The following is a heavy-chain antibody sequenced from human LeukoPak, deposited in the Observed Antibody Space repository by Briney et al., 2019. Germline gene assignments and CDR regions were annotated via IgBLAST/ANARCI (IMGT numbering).Heavy chain of an antibody. J-gene: IGHJ4*02. CDR1: GASISSSSYY. Sequence: SETLSLTCTVSGASISSSSYYWGWIRQSPGKGLEWIGSIFHSGIPYSKMSLRSRVAISVDTSKNQFSLKLSSVTAADTAVYYCARSGSGYLRYYFDYWGQGTLVTVSS. CDR2: IFHSGIP. CDR3: ARSGSGYLRYYFDY. D-gene: IGHD5-12*01. V-gene: IGHV4-39*07.